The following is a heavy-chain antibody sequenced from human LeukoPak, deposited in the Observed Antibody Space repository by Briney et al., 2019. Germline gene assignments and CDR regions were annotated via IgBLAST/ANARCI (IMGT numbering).Heavy chain of an antibody. CDR3: ARALEMASPFFDY. D-gene: IGHD5-24*01. Sequence: TSETLSLTCTVSGGSISSYYWSWIRQPPGKGLEWIGYIYYSGSTNYNPSLRSRVIISVDTSKNQFSLKLSSVTAADTAVYYCARALEMASPFFDYWGQGTLVTVSS. CDR1: GGSISSYY. CDR2: IYYSGST. J-gene: IGHJ4*02. V-gene: IGHV4-59*08.